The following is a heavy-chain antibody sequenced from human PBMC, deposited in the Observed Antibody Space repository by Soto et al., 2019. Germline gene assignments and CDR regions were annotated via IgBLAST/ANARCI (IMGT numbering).Heavy chain of an antibody. CDR2: INHSGNT. V-gene: IGHV4-34*01. Sequence: QVQLQQWGAGLLKPSETLSLTCAVYGGSFSGYYWSWIRQPPGKGLEWIGEINHSGNTNYNPSLKGLVTISVDTSKHQFSLKLSSVTAADTAGYYVTRRNYYYGMDVWGQGTTVTVSS. CDR3: TRRNYYYGMDV. CDR1: GGSFSGYY. J-gene: IGHJ6*02.